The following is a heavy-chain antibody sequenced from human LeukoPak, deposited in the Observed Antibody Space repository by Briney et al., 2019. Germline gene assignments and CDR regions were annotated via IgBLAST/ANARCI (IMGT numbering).Heavy chain of an antibody. Sequence: GGSLRLSCAASGFTLSNAWMTWVRQAPGKGLEWVAVISYDGSDKYYADSVKGRFTISRDNSKNTLYLQMNSLRAEDTAVYYCARDLAAVNWFDPWGQGTLVTVSS. CDR2: ISYDGSDK. CDR1: GFTLSNAW. D-gene: IGHD2-15*01. CDR3: ARDLAAVNWFDP. J-gene: IGHJ5*02. V-gene: IGHV3-30-3*01.